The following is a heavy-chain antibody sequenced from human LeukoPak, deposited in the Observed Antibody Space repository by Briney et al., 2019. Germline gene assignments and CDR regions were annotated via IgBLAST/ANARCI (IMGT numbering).Heavy chain of an antibody. J-gene: IGHJ6*03. V-gene: IGHV1-8*03. CDR2: INPNSGNT. CDR1: GNTFTSYD. D-gene: IGHD1-1*01. Sequence: ASVKVSCKASGNTFTSYDINWVRQAPGQGLEWMGWINPNSGNTGYAQNFQGRVTITRNTSISTAYIELSSLRSEDTAAYYCARGVSNNWNNYYYYMDVWGKGTTVTVSS. CDR3: ARGVSNNWNNYYYYMDV.